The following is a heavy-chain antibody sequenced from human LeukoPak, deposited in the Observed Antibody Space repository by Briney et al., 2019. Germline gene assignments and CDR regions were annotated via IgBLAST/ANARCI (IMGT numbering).Heavy chain of an antibody. D-gene: IGHD3-22*01. V-gene: IGHV1-46*01. CDR3: ATDFNSDDSSGYSLDY. CDR1: GYTFTSYY. Sequence: ASVKVSCKASGYTFTSYYMHWVRQAPGQGLEWMGIINPSGGSTSYAQKFQGRVTMTRDTSTSTVYMELSSLRSEDTAVYYCATDFNSDDSSGYSLDYWGQGTLVTVSS. CDR2: INPSGGST. J-gene: IGHJ4*02.